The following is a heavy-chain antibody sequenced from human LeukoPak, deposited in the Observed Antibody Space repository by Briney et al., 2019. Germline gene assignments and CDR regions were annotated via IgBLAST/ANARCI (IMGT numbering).Heavy chain of an antibody. CDR1: GYSFTSYW. V-gene: IGHV5-51*01. CDR2: IYPGDSDT. Sequence: GESLKISCKDSGYSFTSYWIGWVRQVPGKGLGWMGLIYPGDSDTTYSPSFQGQVTISADKSINTAYLQWSSRTASDTAIHYYTRLGEAMDPFDNSGHGTLVT. J-gene: IGHJ4*01. CDR3: TRLGEAMDPFDN. D-gene: IGHD5-18*01.